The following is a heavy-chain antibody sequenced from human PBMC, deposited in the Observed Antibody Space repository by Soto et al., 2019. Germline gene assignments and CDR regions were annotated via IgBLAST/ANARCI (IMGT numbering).Heavy chain of an antibody. CDR1: GFTVSSNY. J-gene: IGHJ5*02. V-gene: IGHV3-21*01. D-gene: IGHD2-21*01. CDR2: ISSSSSYI. CDR3: ARDLAFDP. Sequence: GGSLRLSCAASGFTVSSNYMSWVRQAPGKGLEWVSSISSSSSYIYYADSVKGRFTISRDNAKNSLYLQMNSLRAEDTAVYYCARDLAFDPWGQGTLVTVSS.